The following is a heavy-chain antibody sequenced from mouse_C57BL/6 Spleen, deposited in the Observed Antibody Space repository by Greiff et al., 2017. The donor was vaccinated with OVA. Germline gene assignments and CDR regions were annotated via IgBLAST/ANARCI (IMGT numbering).Heavy chain of an antibody. J-gene: IGHJ1*03. D-gene: IGHD4-1*02. CDR3: ARGNWDVRYFDV. Sequence: VQLQQSGAELVKPGASVKLSCTASGFTFTDYYMHWVKQRTDQGLEWIGRIDPEDGETKYAQKFQGKATITADTSSNTAYLQLSSLTSEDTAVYYCARGNWDVRYFDVWGTGTTVTVSS. CDR2: IDPEDGET. CDR1: GFTFTDYY. V-gene: IGHV14-2*01.